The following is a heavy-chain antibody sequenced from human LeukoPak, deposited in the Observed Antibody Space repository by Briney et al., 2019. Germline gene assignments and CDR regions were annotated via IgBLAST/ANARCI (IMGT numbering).Heavy chain of an antibody. V-gene: IGHV5-51*01. CDR1: GYSFTSYW. J-gene: IGHJ6*03. D-gene: IGHD2-15*01. Sequence: GESLKISCKGSGYSFTSYWIGWVRQMPGKGLEWMGIIYPGDSDTRYSPSFQGQVTISADKSISTAYLQWSSLKASDTAMYYCARHPINCSGGSCYYYMDVWGKGTTVTVSS. CDR3: ARHPINCSGGSCYYYMDV. CDR2: IYPGDSDT.